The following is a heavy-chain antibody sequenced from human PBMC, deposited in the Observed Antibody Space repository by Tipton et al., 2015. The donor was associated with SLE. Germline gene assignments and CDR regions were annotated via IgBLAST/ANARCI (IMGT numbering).Heavy chain of an antibody. V-gene: IGHV4-39*07. D-gene: IGHD3-16*01. Sequence: TLSLTCSVSLGSISSGSYHWGWIRQPPGKGLEWIGHVFYSGTTYYNPSLKSRVSLSVDLPKNQFSLTLGSVTAADTAIYFCARYYGSSYDYWGQGTQVTVSS. J-gene: IGHJ4*02. CDR1: LGSISSGSYH. CDR2: VFYSGTT. CDR3: ARYYGSSYDY.